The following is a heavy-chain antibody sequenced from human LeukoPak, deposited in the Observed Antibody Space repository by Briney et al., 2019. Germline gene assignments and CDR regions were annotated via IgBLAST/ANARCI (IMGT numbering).Heavy chain of an antibody. Sequence: SETLSLTCTVPGGSISSYYWSWIWQPPGKGLEWIGYIYYSGSTNYNPSLKSRVTISVDTSKNQFSLKLSSVTAADTAVYYCARGITIFGSFDYWGQGTLVTVSS. V-gene: IGHV4-59*01. J-gene: IGHJ4*02. CDR2: IYYSGST. CDR1: GGSISSYY. D-gene: IGHD3-3*01. CDR3: ARGITIFGSFDY.